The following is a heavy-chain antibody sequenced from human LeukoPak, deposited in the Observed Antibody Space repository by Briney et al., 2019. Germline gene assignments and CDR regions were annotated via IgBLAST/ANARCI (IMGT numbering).Heavy chain of an antibody. Sequence: GGSLRLSCAASGFTFSNAWMSWVHQAPGKGLEWVSVIYSGGSTYYADSVKGRFTISRDNSKNTLYLQMNSLRAEDTAVYYCARGSTYHYGMDVWGQGTTVTVSS. J-gene: IGHJ6*02. CDR2: IYSGGST. V-gene: IGHV3-53*01. CDR1: GFTFSNAW. CDR3: ARGSTYHYGMDV.